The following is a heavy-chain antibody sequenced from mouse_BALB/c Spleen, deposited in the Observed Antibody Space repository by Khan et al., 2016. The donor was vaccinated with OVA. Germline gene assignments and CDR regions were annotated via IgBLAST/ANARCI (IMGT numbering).Heavy chain of an antibody. V-gene: IGHV1-77*01. CDR1: GYIFTDYN. J-gene: IGHJ3*01. CDR2: IYPGSDNT. CDR3: TREWAAWFPY. Sequence: QVRLQQSGAELARPGASVKLSCKASGYIFTDYNINWMRQRTGQGLEWIGEIYPGSDNTYYNERFKGKATLTVDKSSSTAYMHLSSLTSENSADYFCTREWAAWFPYWGQGTLVTVSA.